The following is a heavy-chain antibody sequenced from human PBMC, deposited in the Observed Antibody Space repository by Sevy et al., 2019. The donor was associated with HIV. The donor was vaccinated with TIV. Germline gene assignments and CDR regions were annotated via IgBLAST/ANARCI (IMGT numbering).Heavy chain of an antibody. CDR1: GYSFTSYW. CDR3: ARHEGPGHSYGFHYYYYGMDV. D-gene: IGHD5-18*01. Sequence: GESLKISCKGSGYSFTSYWIGWVRQMPGKGLEWMGIIYAGDSDTRYSPSFQGQVTISADKSISTAYLQWSSLKASDTAMYYCARHEGPGHSYGFHYYYYGMDVWGQGTTVTVSS. J-gene: IGHJ6*02. V-gene: IGHV5-51*01. CDR2: IYAGDSDT.